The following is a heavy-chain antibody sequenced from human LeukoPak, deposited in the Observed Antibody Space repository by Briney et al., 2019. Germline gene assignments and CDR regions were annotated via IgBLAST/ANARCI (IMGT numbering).Heavy chain of an antibody. CDR3: AKLSIVGATNFDY. J-gene: IGHJ4*02. Sequence: SETLSLTCTVSGASITSYYWSWIRQPPGKGLEWIGYIYYSGSTTYKPSLKSRVTISVDTSKNQFSLKLSSVTAADTAVYYCAKLSIVGATNFDYWGQGTLVTVSS. CDR2: IYYSGST. CDR1: GASITSYY. V-gene: IGHV4-59*08. D-gene: IGHD1-26*01.